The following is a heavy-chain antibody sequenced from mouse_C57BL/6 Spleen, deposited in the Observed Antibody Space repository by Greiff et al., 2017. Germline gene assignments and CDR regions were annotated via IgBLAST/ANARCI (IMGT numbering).Heavy chain of an antibody. CDR1: GFTFSSYG. Sequence: EVNLVESGGDLVKPGGSLKLSCAASGFTFSSYGMSWVRQTPDKRLEWVATISSGGSYTYYPDSVKGRFTISRDNAKNTLYLQMSSLKSEDTAMYYCARLYDYDVFDYWGQGTTLTVSS. CDR2: ISSGGSYT. J-gene: IGHJ2*01. CDR3: ARLYDYDVFDY. V-gene: IGHV5-6*01. D-gene: IGHD2-4*01.